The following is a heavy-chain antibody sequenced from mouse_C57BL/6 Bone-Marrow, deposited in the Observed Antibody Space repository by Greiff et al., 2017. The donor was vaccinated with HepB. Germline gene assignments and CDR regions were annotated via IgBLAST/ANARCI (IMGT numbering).Heavy chain of an antibody. Sequence: EVQLQQSGPELVKPGASVKISCKASGYTFTDYYMNWVKQSHGKSLEWIGDINPNNGGTSYNQKFKGKATLTVDKSSSTAYMELRSLTSEDSAGYYCARDGRNYWGQGTSVTVSS. D-gene: IGHD1-1*01. V-gene: IGHV1-26*01. CDR1: GYTFTDYY. J-gene: IGHJ4*01. CDR3: ARDGRNY. CDR2: INPNNGGT.